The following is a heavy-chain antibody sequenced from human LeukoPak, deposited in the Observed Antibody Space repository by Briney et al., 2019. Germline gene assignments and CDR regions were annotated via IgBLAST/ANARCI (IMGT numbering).Heavy chain of an antibody. CDR1: GGSISSGDYY. V-gene: IGHV4-30-4*01. Sequence: SETLSLTCTVSGGSISSGDYYWSWIRQPPGKGLEWIGYIYYSGSTYYNPSLKSRVTISVDTSKNQFSLKLSSVTAADTAVYYCARRRDYDSGGYDYWGQGTLVTVSS. D-gene: IGHD3-22*01. CDR3: ARRRDYDSGGYDY. CDR2: IYYSGST. J-gene: IGHJ4*02.